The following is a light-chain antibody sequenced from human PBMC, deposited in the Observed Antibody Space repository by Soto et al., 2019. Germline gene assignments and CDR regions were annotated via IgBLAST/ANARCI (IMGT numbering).Light chain of an antibody. CDR3: QQYYSGPPWT. J-gene: IGKJ1*01. CDR2: WAS. CDR1: QSVFFSPTNRNN. Sequence: DIVMTQSPDSLAVSLGERATINCRSSQSVFFSPTNRNNLAWYQQKPGQPPRLLIYWASTRQSGVPDRFSGSGSATDFTLTISSLQAEDVAVYYCQQYYSGPPWTFGQETKVEIK. V-gene: IGKV4-1*01.